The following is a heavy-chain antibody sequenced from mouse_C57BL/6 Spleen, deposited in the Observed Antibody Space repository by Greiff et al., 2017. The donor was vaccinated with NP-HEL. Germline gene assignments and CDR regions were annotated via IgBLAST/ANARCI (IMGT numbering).Heavy chain of an antibody. CDR1: GYTFTSYW. V-gene: IGHV1-52*01. J-gene: IGHJ4*01. CDR2: IDPSDSET. D-gene: IGHD2-4*01. CDR3: ARYDYDGGYYAMDY. Sequence: QVQLQQSGAELVRPGSSVKLSCKASGYTFTSYWMHWVKQRPIQGLEWIGNIDPSDSETHYNQKFKDKATLTVDKSSSTAYMQLSSLTSEDSAVYYCARYDYDGGYYAMDYWGQGTSVTVSS.